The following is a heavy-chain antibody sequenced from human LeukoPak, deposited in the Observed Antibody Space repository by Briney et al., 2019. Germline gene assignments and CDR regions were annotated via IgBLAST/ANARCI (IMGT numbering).Heavy chain of an antibody. CDR1: GFTVSSNY. CDR2: IFGGGGT. J-gene: IGHJ3*02. D-gene: IGHD3-22*01. Sequence: PGGSLRLSCAAFGFTVSSNYMSWVRQAPGKGLEWVSVIFGGGGTYYGDSVRGRFTISRDNSKNTLYLQMNSLRAEDTAVYYCARDWHHSDSRDFAFDIWGQGTMVTVSS. CDR3: ARDWHHSDSRDFAFDI. V-gene: IGHV3-53*01.